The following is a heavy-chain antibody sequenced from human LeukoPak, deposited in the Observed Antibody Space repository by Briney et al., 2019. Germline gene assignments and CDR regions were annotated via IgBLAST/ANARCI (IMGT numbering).Heavy chain of an antibody. V-gene: IGHV4-30-2*01. CDR3: ARQMLWGGGHAFDI. Sequence: SETLSLTCAVSGGSISSGGYSWSWIRQPPGKGLEWIGHIYNSGSAYYNPSLKSRVTISVDTSKNQFSLKLSSVTAADTAVYYCARQMLWGGGHAFDIWGQGTMVTVSS. D-gene: IGHD2-21*01. CDR2: IYNSGSA. CDR1: GGSISSGGYS. J-gene: IGHJ3*02.